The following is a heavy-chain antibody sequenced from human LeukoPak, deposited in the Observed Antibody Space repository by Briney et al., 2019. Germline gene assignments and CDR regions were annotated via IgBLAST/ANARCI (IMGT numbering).Heavy chain of an antibody. D-gene: IGHD1-20*01. CDR3: AHSPGITGTDFDF. J-gene: IGHJ4*02. CDR2: IYWDDDK. V-gene: IGHV2-5*02. CDR1: GFSLSTSGVS. Sequence: ESGPTLVNPTQTLRLTCTFSGFSLSTSGVSVGWIRQPPGKALEWLALIYWDDDKHYTPSLKSRLTITKDTSKSQVVFTMINMDPVDTATYYCAHSPGITGTDFDFWGQGTLVTVSS.